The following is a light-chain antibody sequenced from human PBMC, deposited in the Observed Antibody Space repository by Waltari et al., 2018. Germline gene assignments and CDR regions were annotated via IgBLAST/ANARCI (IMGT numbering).Light chain of an antibody. CDR1: SRDVGAYDH. CDR3: CSYAGHSWL. V-gene: IGLV2-8*01. J-gene: IGLJ3*02. Sequence: QSALTQPPSASGSPGQSVTISCSGTSRDVGAYDHVSWYQQHPGKAPKLMIYEVTERPSVVPERFSGSTSYNTASLTVSGLQADDEADYYCCSYAGHSWLFGGGTRLTVL. CDR2: EVT.